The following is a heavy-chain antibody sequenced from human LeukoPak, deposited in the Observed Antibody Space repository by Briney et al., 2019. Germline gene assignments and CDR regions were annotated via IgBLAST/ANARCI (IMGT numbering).Heavy chain of an antibody. J-gene: IGHJ4*02. CDR2: ICSGGDT. CDR1: GFTVSSNY. Sequence: PGGSLRLSCAVSGFTVSSNYMNWVRQAPGKGLEWVSVICSGGDTYYADSVKGRFTISRDDSKNTLYLQMNSLRAEDTAVYYCARDRGAYYYDTGFWGQGTLVTVPS. CDR3: ARDRGAYYYDTGF. D-gene: IGHD3-22*01. V-gene: IGHV3-66*01.